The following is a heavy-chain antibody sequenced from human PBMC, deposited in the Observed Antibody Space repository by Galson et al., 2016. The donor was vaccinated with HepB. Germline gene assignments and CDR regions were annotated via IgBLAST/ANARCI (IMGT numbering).Heavy chain of an antibody. CDR1: GASISSGSHY. Sequence: TLSLTCSVSGASISSGSHYWTWIRQHPGKGLEWIGCISYSGNAYYNPSLKSRLTISLDTSKNQFSLKLTSVTAADTAVYYCARDQRIGDGYDIWGQGTMVTASS. J-gene: IGHJ3*02. V-gene: IGHV4-31*03. CDR2: ISYSGNA. CDR3: ARDQRIGDGYDI. D-gene: IGHD2/OR15-2a*01.